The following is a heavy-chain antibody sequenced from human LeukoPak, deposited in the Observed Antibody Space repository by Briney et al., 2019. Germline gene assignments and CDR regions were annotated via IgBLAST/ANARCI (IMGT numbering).Heavy chain of an antibody. D-gene: IGHD6-13*01. J-gene: IGHJ5*02. Sequence: GGSLRLSCAASGFTFSSYAMSWVRQAPGKGLEWVSAISGSGGSTYYADSVKGRFTISRDNSKNTLYLQMNSLRAEDTAVYYCARDPGSSSSWSEYNWFDPWGQGTLVTVSS. CDR3: ARDPGSSSSWSEYNWFDP. CDR2: ISGSGGST. CDR1: GFTFSSYA. V-gene: IGHV3-23*01.